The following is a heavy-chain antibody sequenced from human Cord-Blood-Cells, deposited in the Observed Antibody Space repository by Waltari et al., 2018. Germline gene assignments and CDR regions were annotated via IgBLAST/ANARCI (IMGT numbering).Heavy chain of an antibody. CDR3: ARDRATGVVDY. D-gene: IGHD7-27*01. CDR2: ISYDGSNK. V-gene: IGHV3-30*04. Sequence: QVQLVESGGGVVQPGRSLRLSCAASGFTFSSYAMHWVRKAPGKGLEWVAVISYDGSNKYYADSVKGRFTISRDNSKNTLYLQMNRLRAEDTAVYYCARDRATGVVDYWGQGTLVTVSS. CDR1: GFTFSSYA. J-gene: IGHJ4*02.